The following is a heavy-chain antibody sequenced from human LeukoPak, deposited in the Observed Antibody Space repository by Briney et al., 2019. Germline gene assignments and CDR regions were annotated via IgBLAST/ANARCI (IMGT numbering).Heavy chain of an antibody. CDR1: GFTFDDYG. V-gene: IGHV3-20*04. D-gene: IGHD3-16*02. CDR2: INWNGGST. J-gene: IGHJ5*02. Sequence: GSLRLSCGASGFTFDDYGMRWVGQAPGKGVERVPGINWNGGSTGYAASVKGRFTISRDNAKNSLYLQMNSLRAEDTDLYYCSGGIRLGELSSWGQGTLVTVSS. CDR3: SGGIRLGELSS.